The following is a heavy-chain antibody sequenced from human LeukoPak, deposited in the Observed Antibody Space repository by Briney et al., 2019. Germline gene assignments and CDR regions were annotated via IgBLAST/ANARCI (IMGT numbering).Heavy chain of an antibody. J-gene: IGHJ4*01. V-gene: IGHV1-2*02. CDR3: ARETPPRRGAPAGVLFPD. D-gene: IGHD6-13*01. CDR2: INPNSGVT. CDR1: GYTFTAYY. Sequence: ASVKVSCKASGYTFTAYYIHWVRQAPGLGLEWMGWINPNSGVTKSAQRFQGRVTMTSDTSITTAYMELSRLRSDDTAVYYCARETPPRRGAPAGVLFPDWGHGTLVTLSS.